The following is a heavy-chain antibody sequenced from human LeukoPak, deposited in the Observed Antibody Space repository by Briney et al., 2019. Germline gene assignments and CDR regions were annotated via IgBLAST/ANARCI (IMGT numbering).Heavy chain of an antibody. D-gene: IGHD3-22*01. J-gene: IGHJ3*02. CDR2: IIGGGGGT. CDR3: AKIDSSAYYFDAFDI. V-gene: IGHV3-23*01. Sequence: LPGGSLRLSCAASGFTFSSYAMSWVRQAPGKGQEWVSGIIGGGGGTYYADSVKGRFTISRDNSKKTLYLQMNSLRAEDAAVYYCAKIDSSAYYFDAFDIWGQGTMVTVPS. CDR1: GFTFSSYA.